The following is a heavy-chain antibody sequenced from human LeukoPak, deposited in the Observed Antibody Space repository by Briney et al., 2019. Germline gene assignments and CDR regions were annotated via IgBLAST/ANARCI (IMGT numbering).Heavy chain of an antibody. CDR2: INPNSGGT. V-gene: IGHV1-2*02. J-gene: IGHJ5*02. Sequence: ASVKVSRKTSGYTFTDYFIHWVRQAPGQGLEWMGWINPNSGGTNYAQKFQGRVTMTRDTSISTAYMELSRLRSDDTAVYYCARTIWNARNWFDPWGQGTLVTVSS. D-gene: IGHD1-1*01. CDR1: GYTFTDYF. CDR3: ARTIWNARNWFDP.